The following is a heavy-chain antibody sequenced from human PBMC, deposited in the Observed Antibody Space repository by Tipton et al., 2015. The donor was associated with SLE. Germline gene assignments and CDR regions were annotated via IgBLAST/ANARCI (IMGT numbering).Heavy chain of an antibody. CDR1: GFTFSSYA. Sequence: GSLRLSCAASGFTFSSYAMSWVRQAPGKGLEWVSFISSSSSYIYYADSVKGRFTISRDNAKNTLYLQMNSLRAEDTAVYYCATLTGTGYYFDYWGQGTLVTVSS. V-gene: IGHV3-21*01. CDR3: ATLTGTGYYFDY. CDR2: ISSSSSYI. J-gene: IGHJ4*02. D-gene: IGHD1-7*01.